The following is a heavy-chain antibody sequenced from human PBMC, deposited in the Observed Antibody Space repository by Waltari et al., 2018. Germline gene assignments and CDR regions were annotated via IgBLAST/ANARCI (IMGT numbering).Heavy chain of an antibody. Sequence: QVQLQESGPGLVKPSETLSLTCTVSGGSISSYYWSWIRQPPGKGLEWIGYIYYSGSTNYNPSLKSRVTISVDTSKNQFSLKLSSVTAADTAVYYCARDRSWYVGNYYGMDVWGQGTTVTVSS. CDR2: IYYSGST. CDR3: ARDRSWYVGNYYGMDV. CDR1: GGSISSYY. J-gene: IGHJ6*02. D-gene: IGHD6-13*01. V-gene: IGHV4-59*01.